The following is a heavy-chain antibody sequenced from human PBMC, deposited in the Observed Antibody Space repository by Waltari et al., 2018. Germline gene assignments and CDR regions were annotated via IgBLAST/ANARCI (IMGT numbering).Heavy chain of an antibody. CDR3: VRDFCDRTKCHGMDV. CDR1: EFTFSSYA. D-gene: IGHD3-22*01. V-gene: IGHV3-30*04. Sequence: QVQLVESGGGVVQPGRSLRLSCVASEFTFSSYAIHWVRQAPGKGLEWVAVISYNERNIYYVDSVKGRFTISRDNSKKTLYLQMNSLRPEDTAMYYCVRDFCDRTKCHGMDVWGQGTTVTVSS. CDR2: ISYNERNI. J-gene: IGHJ6*02.